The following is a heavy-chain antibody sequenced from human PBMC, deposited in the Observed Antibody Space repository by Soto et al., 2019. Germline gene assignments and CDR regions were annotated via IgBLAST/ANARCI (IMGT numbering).Heavy chain of an antibody. CDR2: ISSSSSYT. Sequence: KGMEWVSYISSSSSYTNYADSVKGRFTISRDNAKNSLYLQMNSLRAEDTAVYYCSLCQRRGNGYDHASYCGQSSLVRGSS. D-gene: IGHD5-12*01. CDR3: SLCQRRGNGYDHASY. J-gene: IGHJ4*01. V-gene: IGHV3-11*03.